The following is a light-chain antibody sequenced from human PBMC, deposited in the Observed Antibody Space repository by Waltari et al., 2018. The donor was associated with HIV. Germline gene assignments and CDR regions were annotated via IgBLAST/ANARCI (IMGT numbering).Light chain of an antibody. CDR1: ALPKQY. Sequence: SYELTQPPSVSVSPGQTARITCSGDALPKQYAYWYQQKPGQAPVLVIYKDSGRPSGIPERFAGSSSGTTVTLTIRGVQAEDEADYYCQSADSSGTYYVFGTGTKVTGL. V-gene: IGLV3-25*03. J-gene: IGLJ1*01. CDR2: KDS. CDR3: QSADSSGTYYV.